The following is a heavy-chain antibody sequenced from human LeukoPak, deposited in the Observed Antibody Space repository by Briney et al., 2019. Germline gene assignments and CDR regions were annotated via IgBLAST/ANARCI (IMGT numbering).Heavy chain of an antibody. CDR1: GYTFTSYD. CDR3: ARGHPWFCSSTSCYLRKNWFDP. CDR2: MNPNSGNT. D-gene: IGHD2-2*01. J-gene: IGHJ5*02. V-gene: IGHV1-8*03. Sequence: ASVKVSCKASGYTFTSYDINWVRQATRQGLEWMGWMNPNSGNTGYAQKFQGRVTITRNTSISTAYMELSSLRSEDTAVYYCARGHPWFCSSTSCYLRKNWFDPWGQGTLVTVSS.